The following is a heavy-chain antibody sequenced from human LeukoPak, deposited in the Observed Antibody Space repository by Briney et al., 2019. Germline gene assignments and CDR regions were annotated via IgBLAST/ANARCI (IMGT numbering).Heavy chain of an antibody. CDR2: IHHSGST. V-gene: IGHV4-4*02. CDR3: VRSGGYYSGSRSYYNYFDY. J-gene: IGHJ4*02. CDR1: GGSISSSNW. D-gene: IGHD3-10*01. Sequence: SETLSLTCAVSGGSISSSNWWNWVRQPPGKGLEWIGEIHHSGSTNYNPSLKSRVTISVDKSKNQFSLKLSSVTAADTAVYYCVRSGGYYSGSRSYYNYFDYWGQGTLVTVSS.